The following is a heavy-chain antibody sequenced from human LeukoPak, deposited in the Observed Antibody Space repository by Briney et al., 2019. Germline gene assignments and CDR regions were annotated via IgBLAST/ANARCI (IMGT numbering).Heavy chain of an antibody. D-gene: IGHD5-18*01. CDR2: ISPSGGST. J-gene: IGHJ4*02. Sequence: ASVKVSCKAFGYTFTSNYMHWVRQAPGQGPEWMGVISPSGGSTTYAQKFQGRVIMTRDMSTNTVYMELSSLKSDDTAVYYCARETVVSTAMLSLDYWGQETLVTVSS. CDR1: GYTFTSNY. CDR3: ARETVVSTAMLSLDY. V-gene: IGHV1-46*01.